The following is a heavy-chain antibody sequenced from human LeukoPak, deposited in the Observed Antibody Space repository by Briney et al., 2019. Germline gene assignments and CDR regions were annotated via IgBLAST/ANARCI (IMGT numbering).Heavy chain of an antibody. D-gene: IGHD4-17*01. J-gene: IGHJ4*02. V-gene: IGHV4-59*08. Sequence: PSETLSLTCTVSGGVISGYYWSWIRQPPGKALEWIGYIYYSGSTNYNPSLKSRVTISVDTSKNQFSLKLSSVTAADTAVYYCARKGPYGDYFDYWGQGTLVAVSS. CDR1: GGVISGYY. CDR2: IYYSGST. CDR3: ARKGPYGDYFDY.